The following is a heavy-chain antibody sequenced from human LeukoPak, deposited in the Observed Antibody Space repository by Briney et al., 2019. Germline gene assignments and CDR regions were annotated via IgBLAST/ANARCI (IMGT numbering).Heavy chain of an antibody. CDR1: GGSISSYY. J-gene: IGHJ6*02. CDR3: ARRSMVRGLDV. D-gene: IGHD3-10*01. V-gene: IGHV4-59*08. CDR2: IYYSGST. Sequence: PSETLSLTCTVSGGSISSYYWSWIRQPPGKGLEWIGYIYYSGSTNYNPSLKGRVTISVDTSKNQFSLKLSSVTAADTAVYYCARRSMVRGLDVWGQGTTVTVSS.